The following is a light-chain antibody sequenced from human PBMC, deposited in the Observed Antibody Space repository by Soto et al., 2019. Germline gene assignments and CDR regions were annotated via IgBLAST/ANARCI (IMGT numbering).Light chain of an antibody. Sequence: EIVLTQSRGTLSLSAGERATLSCRASQSVSSNYLAWYQQKPGQPPRLLISGASSRATGIPDRFIGSGSGTDFTLTISSLEPEDFAVYYCQHYGRSPPSWTFGQGTKVEIK. CDR2: GAS. J-gene: IGKJ1*01. V-gene: IGKV3-20*01. CDR3: QHYGRSPPSWT. CDR1: QSVSSNY.